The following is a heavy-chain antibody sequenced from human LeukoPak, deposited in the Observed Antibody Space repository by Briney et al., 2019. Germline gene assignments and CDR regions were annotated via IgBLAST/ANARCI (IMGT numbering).Heavy chain of an antibody. CDR3: ARVPEYQLPGGHNWFDP. V-gene: IGHV4-31*03. D-gene: IGHD2-2*01. CDR2: IYYSGST. Sequence: SETLSLTCTVSGGSISSGGYCWSWIRQHPGKGLEWIGYIYYSGSTYYNPSLKSRVTISVDTSKNQFSLRLSSVTAADTAVYYCARVPEYQLPGGHNWFDPWGQGTLVAVSS. CDR1: GGSISSGGYC. J-gene: IGHJ5*02.